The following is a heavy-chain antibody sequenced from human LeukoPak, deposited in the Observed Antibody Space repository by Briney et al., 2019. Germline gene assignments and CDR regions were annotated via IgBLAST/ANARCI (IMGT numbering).Heavy chain of an antibody. J-gene: IGHJ4*02. CDR1: GFTFSSYS. CDR2: ISSSSSYI. V-gene: IGHV3-21*01. CDR3: ARDQESLEWLLKD. D-gene: IGHD3-3*01. Sequence: GGSLRLSCAASGFTFSSYSMNWVRQAPGKGLEWVSSISSSSSYIYYADSVKGRFTISRDNAKNSLYLQMNSLRAEDTAVYYCARDQESLEWLLKDWGQGTLVTVSS.